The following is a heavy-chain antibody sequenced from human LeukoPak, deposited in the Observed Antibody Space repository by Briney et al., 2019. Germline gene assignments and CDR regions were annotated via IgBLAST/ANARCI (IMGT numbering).Heavy chain of an antibody. D-gene: IGHD1-1*01. CDR3: ARGHSSNWHGDYWFDP. CDR2: ISPHNGKT. Sequence: ASVKVSCKASGYTFSSYGISWMRQAPGQGPEWMGWISPHNGKTEYEEKVQDRVSLATDISTTTVYLELRSLRSDDTAMYFCARGHSSNWHGDYWFDPWGQGTLVTVSS. CDR1: GYTFSSYG. V-gene: IGHV1-18*01. J-gene: IGHJ5*02.